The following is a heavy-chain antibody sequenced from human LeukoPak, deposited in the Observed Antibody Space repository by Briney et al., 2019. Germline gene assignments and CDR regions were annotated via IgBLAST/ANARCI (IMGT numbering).Heavy chain of an antibody. CDR3: AKNVSGDYGGLDY. CDR1: GFTFSTYA. J-gene: IGHJ4*02. Sequence: GGTLRLSCAVSGFTFSTYAMSWVRQAPGKGLEWVSSIRGSDGSTYYADSLRGRFAISRDNSKHTMYLQMTSLRADDTTVYYCAKNVSGDYGGLDYWGQGTLVTVSS. D-gene: IGHD4-23*01. V-gene: IGHV3-23*01. CDR2: IRGSDGST.